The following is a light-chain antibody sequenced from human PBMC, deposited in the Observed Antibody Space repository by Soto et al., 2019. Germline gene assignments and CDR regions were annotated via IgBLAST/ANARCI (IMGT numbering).Light chain of an antibody. CDR3: QQYNNWPPWT. V-gene: IGKV3-15*01. J-gene: IGKJ1*01. CDR2: DAS. CDR1: QSVSNN. Sequence: ILMTQSAATLSVSPGDRATLSFRASQSVSNNLAWYQQKPGQAPRLLIYDASTRATGIPARFSGSGSGTEFTLTITGLQSEDFAVYYCQQYNNWPPWTFGQGTKVEIK.